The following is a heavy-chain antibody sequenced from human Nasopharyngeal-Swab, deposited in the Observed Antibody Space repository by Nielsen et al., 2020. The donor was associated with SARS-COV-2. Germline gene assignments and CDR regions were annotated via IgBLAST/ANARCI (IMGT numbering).Heavy chain of an antibody. V-gene: IGHV1-2*02. J-gene: IGHJ3*02. D-gene: IGHD2-15*01. Sequence: ASVRVSCKASGYTFTDYGITWVRQAPGQGLEWMGWINPNSGGTKYAQKFQGKFTMTRDTSISTAYMELSSLRFDDTAVYYCARVLGNDAFDMWGQGTMITVSS. CDR2: INPNSGGT. CDR1: GYTFTDYG. CDR3: ARVLGNDAFDM.